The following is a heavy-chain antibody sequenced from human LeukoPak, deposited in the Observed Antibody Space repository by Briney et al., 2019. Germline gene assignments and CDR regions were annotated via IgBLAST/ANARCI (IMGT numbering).Heavy chain of an antibody. J-gene: IGHJ3*02. V-gene: IGHV1-46*01. CDR1: GYTFTSYY. CDR3: ASLPLRRRDAFDI. Sequence: GASVNVSCKASGYTFTSYYMHWVRQAPGQGLEWMGIINPSGGSTSYAQKFQGRVTMTRDTSTSTVYMELSSLRSEDTAVYYCASLPLRRRDAFDIWGQGTMVTVSS. CDR2: INPSGGST.